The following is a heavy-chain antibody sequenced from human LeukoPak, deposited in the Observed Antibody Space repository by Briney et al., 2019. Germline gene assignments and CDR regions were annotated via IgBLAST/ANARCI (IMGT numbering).Heavy chain of an antibody. CDR2: ISGGADAT. CDR3: ARRGSRTYDFDN. J-gene: IGHJ4*02. CDR1: GFTFSRFA. Sequence: PGGSLRLSCAASGFTFSRFAMCWVRQAPGKGLEWVSAISGGADATYYADSVRGRFSVSRDNSKNTLDLQMDSLRAEDTAVYYCARRGSRTYDFDNWGQGTLVTVSS. V-gene: IGHV3-23*01. D-gene: IGHD3-10*01.